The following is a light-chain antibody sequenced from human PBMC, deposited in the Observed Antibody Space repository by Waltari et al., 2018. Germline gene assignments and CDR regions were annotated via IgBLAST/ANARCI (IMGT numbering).Light chain of an antibody. J-gene: IGLJ1*01. V-gene: IGLV2-14*01. CDR1: SNDVGGYDY. Sequence: QSALTQPASVSGSPGQSVSISCTGTSNDVGGYDYVSWYQQFPGKAPKLMIYEVSYRPSGVSSRFSGSKSGNTASLTISGLQAEDEAVYYCSSHTSTVPHVFGTGTKVTVV. CDR3: SSHTSTVPHV. CDR2: EVS.